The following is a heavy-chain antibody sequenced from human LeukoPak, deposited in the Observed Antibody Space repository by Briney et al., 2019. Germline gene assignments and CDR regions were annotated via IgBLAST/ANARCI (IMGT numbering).Heavy chain of an antibody. D-gene: IGHD1-26*01. J-gene: IGHJ3*02. CDR3: ARGGSYLSAFDI. Sequence: AGGSLRLSCAASGFTVSSNYMSWVRQAPGKGLEWVSIIYSGGSTFYADSVKGRFTISRDNSKNTLYLQMNSLRAEDTAVYYCARGGSYLSAFDIWGQGTMVTVS. V-gene: IGHV3-53*01. CDR2: IYSGGST. CDR1: GFTVSSNY.